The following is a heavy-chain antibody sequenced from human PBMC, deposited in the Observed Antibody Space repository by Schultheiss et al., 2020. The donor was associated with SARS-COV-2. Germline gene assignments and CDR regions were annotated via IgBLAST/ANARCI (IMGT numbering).Heavy chain of an antibody. J-gene: IGHJ4*02. D-gene: IGHD4-17*01. V-gene: IGHV3-23*01. CDR2: ISGSGGST. CDR1: GFTFSSYA. Sequence: GESLKISCAASGFTFSSYAMSWVRQAPGKGLEWVSAISGSGGSTYYADSVKGRFTISRDNSKNTLYLQMNSLRAEDTAVYYCAREDYGDYGVVDYWGQGTLVTVSS. CDR3: AREDYGDYGVVDY.